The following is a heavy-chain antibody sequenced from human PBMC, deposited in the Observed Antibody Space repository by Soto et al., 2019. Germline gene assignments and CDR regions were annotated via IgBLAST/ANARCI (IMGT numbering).Heavy chain of an antibody. CDR1: GGSITNRY. D-gene: IGHD2-8*01. CDR3: ARGGLGYSTKGVCHPFDF. V-gene: IGHV4-59*01. CDR2: IYYSGST. Sequence: QVQLQESGPGLVMPSETLSLTCSVSGGSITNRYWSWIRQPPGKGLEWIGYIYYSGSTKYNPSLKRRVTISVDTSKNPFLLKLSSVTAADTALYYCARGGLGYSTKGVCHPFDFWGQGTRVTVSS. J-gene: IGHJ4*02.